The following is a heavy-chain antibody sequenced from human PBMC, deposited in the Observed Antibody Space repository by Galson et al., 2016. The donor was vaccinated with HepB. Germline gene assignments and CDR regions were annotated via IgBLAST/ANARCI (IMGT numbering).Heavy chain of an antibody. CDR3: ARPPEGDRRYFDL. D-gene: IGHD3-16*01. CDR2: ISLTSGYK. Sequence: SLRLSCAASGFTFSTYSMNWVRQAPGKGLEWVSFISLTSGYKYYADSLKGRVTIPRDNAKNSLYLQMNSLRAEDTAVYYCARPPEGDRRYFDLWGRGTL. J-gene: IGHJ2*01. CDR1: GFTFSTYS. V-gene: IGHV3-21*04.